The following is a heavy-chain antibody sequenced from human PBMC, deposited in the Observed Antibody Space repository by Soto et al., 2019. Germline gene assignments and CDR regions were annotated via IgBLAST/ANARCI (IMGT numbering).Heavy chain of an antibody. CDR3: ARDARGGSSWYNWFDP. CDR1: GGSISSGGYS. J-gene: IGHJ5*02. CDR2: IYHSGST. V-gene: IGHV4-30-2*01. Sequence: PSETLSLTCAVSGGSISSGGYSWSWIRQPPGKGLEWIGYIYHSGSTYYNPSLKSRVTISVDRSKNQFSLKLSSVTAADTAVYYCARDARGGSSWYNWFDPWGQGTLVTVSS. D-gene: IGHD6-13*01.